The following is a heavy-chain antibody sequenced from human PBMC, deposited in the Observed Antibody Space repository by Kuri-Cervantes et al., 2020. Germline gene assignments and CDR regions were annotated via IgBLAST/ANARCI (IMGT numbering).Heavy chain of an antibody. V-gene: IGHV3-30*03. Sequence: GESLKISCAASGFTFSSYGMHWVRQAPGKGLEWVAVISYDGSNKYYADSVKGRFTISRDNSKNTLYLQTNSLRAEDTAVYYCARDRRPAATYYYYYGMDVWGQGTTVTVSS. J-gene: IGHJ6*02. D-gene: IGHD2-2*01. CDR3: ARDRRPAATYYYYYGMDV. CDR1: GFTFSSYG. CDR2: ISYDGSNK.